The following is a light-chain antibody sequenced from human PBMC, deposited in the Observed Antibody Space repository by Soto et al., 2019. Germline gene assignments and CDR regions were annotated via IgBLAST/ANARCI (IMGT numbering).Light chain of an antibody. V-gene: IGLV2-14*01. Sequence: QSVLTQPASVSGSPGQSITISCTGTSSDVGGYNYVSWYQQHPGKAPKLMIYEVSNRPSGVSNRFSGSKSGNTASLTISGLQAEDEADYDCSSYTISSTLYVFGTGTKLTVL. CDR3: SSYTISSTLYV. J-gene: IGLJ1*01. CDR1: SSDVGGYNY. CDR2: EVS.